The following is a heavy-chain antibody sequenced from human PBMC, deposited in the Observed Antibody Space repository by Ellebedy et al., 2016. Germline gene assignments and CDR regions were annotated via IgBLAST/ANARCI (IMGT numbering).Heavy chain of an antibody. CDR2: ISSSGSTI. D-gene: IGHD6-13*01. V-gene: IGHV3-11*04. CDR3: ARDGDSSNYYYYYYGMDV. J-gene: IGHJ6*02. CDR1: GFTFSDYY. Sequence: GGSLRFSCAASGFTFSDYYMSWIRQAPGKGLEWVSYISSSGSTIYYADSVKGRFTISRDNAKNSLYLQMNSLRAEDTAVYYCARDGDSSNYYYYYYGMDVWGQGTTVTVSS.